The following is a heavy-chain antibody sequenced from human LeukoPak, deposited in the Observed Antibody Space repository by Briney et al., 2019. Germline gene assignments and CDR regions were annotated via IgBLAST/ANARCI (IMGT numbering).Heavy chain of an antibody. CDR2: LDSDGSP. J-gene: IGHJ6*02. CDR1: GFTVRSDD. D-gene: IGHD6-13*01. Sequence: GGSLRLSCAAFGFTVRSDDMNWVRQAPGKGLEWVSILDSDGSPSYADSVKGRFTISRDNSKSTLDLQMNSLRAEDTAVYYCARAAAGRAYYHYGMDVWGQGTTVTVSS. CDR3: ARAAAGRAYYHYGMDV. V-gene: IGHV3-53*01.